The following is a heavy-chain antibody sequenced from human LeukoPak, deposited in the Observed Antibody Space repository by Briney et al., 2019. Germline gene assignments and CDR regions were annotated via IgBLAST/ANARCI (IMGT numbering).Heavy chain of an antibody. J-gene: IGHJ4*02. CDR3: AKIGYCSSTSCRPFDY. V-gene: IGHV3-33*06. D-gene: IGHD2-2*03. CDR2: IWYDGTNK. Sequence: PGRSLRLSCAASGFIFNSYAMHWVRQAPGKGPEWVAVIWYDGTNKYYADSVKGRFTISRDNSKNTLYLQMNSLRAEDTAVYYCAKIGYCSSTSCRPFDYWGQGTLVTVSS. CDR1: GFIFNSYA.